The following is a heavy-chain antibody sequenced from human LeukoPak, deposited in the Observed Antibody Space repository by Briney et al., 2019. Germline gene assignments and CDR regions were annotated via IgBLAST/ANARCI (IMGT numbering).Heavy chain of an antibody. CDR3: AHLNFYNDGGYSRAFDY. D-gene: IGHD2-15*01. V-gene: IGHV2-5*02. J-gene: IGHJ4*02. CDR1: GFSLTTYGVG. Sequence: SGPTLVKPTQTLTLTCTFSGFSLTTYGVGVGWIRQPPGKALEGLALIYWDDEKRYRPSLRTRLTITKDTSKSQVVLTLTNMDPVDTATYYCAHLNFYNDGGYSRAFDYWGQGTLVIVSS. CDR2: IYWDDEK.